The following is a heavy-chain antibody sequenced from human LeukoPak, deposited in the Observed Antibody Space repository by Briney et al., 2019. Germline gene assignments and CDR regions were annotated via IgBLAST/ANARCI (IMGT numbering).Heavy chain of an antibody. CDR3: ARQGYTRSSYDF. Sequence: GESLKISCKGSGYTFPSFWITWVRQMPGKGPEWMGMIDPSDSYTSYSPSFQGHVTISADKSITTAYLQWSSLKASDTALYYCARQGYTRSSYDFWGQGTLVTVSS. V-gene: IGHV5-10-1*01. CDR2: IDPSDSYT. D-gene: IGHD6-6*01. J-gene: IGHJ4*02. CDR1: GYTFPSFW.